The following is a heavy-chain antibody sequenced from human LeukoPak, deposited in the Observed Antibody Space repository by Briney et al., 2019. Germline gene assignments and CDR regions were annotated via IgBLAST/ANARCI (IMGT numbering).Heavy chain of an antibody. Sequence: PGGSLRLSCAASGFTFSSYAMNWIRQAPGKGLDWVSAISGGGEDTYYPDSVKGRFTISRDNSKNTLYLQMSSLRAEDTAIYYCAKPRAMTTGVGRYFDLWGRGTLVTVSS. D-gene: IGHD1-1*01. CDR3: AKPRAMTTGVGRYFDL. CDR1: GFTFSSYA. CDR2: ISGGGEDT. V-gene: IGHV3-23*01. J-gene: IGHJ2*01.